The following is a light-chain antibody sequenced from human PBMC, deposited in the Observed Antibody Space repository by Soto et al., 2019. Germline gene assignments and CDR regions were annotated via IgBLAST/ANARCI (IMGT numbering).Light chain of an antibody. CDR1: QVIKTD. J-gene: IGKJ4*01. CDR3: LQYYNYPVT. CDR2: VAS. V-gene: IGKV1-6*01. Sequence: AIQKTQSPSSLSASVGERVTITCQASQVIKTDLSWYQQTPERDPKLLIYVASNLQSRVASRFSSSGSGTEFNLTIISLQPEEFATYYCLQYYNYPVTFGVVTEVDIK.